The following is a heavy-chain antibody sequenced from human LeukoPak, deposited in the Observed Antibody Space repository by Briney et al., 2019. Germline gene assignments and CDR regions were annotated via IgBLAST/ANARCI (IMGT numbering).Heavy chain of an antibody. J-gene: IGHJ4*02. Sequence: GGSLRLSCVASGFSLDDCAMHWVRQAPGKGLEWVSFISYDGRNEDYADSVKGRFSISRDNSRNTLYPQMNSLRADDTAVYYCAKDQGYRYFDLDYWGQGTLVIVSS. CDR3: AKDQGYRYFDLDY. V-gene: IGHV3-30*18. CDR2: ISYDGRNE. CDR1: GFSLDDCA. D-gene: IGHD3-9*01.